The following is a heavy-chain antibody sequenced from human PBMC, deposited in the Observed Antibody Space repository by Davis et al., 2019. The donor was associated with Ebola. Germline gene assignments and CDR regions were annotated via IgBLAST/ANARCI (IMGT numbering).Heavy chain of an antibody. V-gene: IGHV4-59*01. D-gene: IGHD5-18*01. CDR3: ASTYNYGPSSYYGMDV. CDR1: GGSISSYY. J-gene: IGHJ6*02. CDR2: IYYSGST. Sequence: GSLRLSCTVSGGSISSYYWSWIRQPPGQGLEWIGYIYYSGSTNYNPSLKSRVTISVDTSKNQFSLKLSSVTAADTAVYYCASTYNYGPSSYYGMDVWGQGTTVTVSS.